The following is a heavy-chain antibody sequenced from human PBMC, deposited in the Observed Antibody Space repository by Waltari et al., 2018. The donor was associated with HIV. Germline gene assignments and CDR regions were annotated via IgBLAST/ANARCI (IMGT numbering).Heavy chain of an antibody. J-gene: IGHJ6*02. CDR1: GYTFTDNY. CDR3: ARGGASTTPRDYNYYGLDV. Sequence: QVELVQSGAEVKKPGASVKVSCKASGYTFTDNYIHWVRQAPGHGLEWMGWINPKSGGTKHAQKFKGRVTMTRDTSMSTVYMEVSRLTSDDTAVYYCARGGASTTPRDYNYYGLDVWGQGTTVTVSS. CDR2: INPKSGGT. V-gene: IGHV1-2*02. D-gene: IGHD2-2*01.